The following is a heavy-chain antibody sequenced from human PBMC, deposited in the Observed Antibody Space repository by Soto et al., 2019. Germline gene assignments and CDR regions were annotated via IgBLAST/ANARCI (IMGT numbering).Heavy chain of an antibody. V-gene: IGHV4-34*01. CDR2: INHSGST. Sequence: PSETLSLTCAVYGGSFSGYYWSWIRQPPGKGLEWIGEINHSGSTNHNPSLKSRVTISVDTSKNQFSLKLSSVTAADTAVYYCARGREHIVVVPAARNIDYWGQGTLVTVSS. CDR1: GGSFSGYY. D-gene: IGHD2-2*01. J-gene: IGHJ4*02. CDR3: ARGREHIVVVPAARNIDY.